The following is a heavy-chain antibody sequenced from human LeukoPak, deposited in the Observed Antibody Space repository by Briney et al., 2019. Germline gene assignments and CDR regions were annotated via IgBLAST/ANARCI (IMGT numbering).Heavy chain of an antibody. CDR1: GFTFSSYW. CDR3: VKEQGSGANDVFDF. V-gene: IGHV3-33*06. D-gene: IGHD2-15*01. CDR2: IWYDGSNE. J-gene: IGHJ3*01. Sequence: GGSLRLSCAASGFTFSSYWMHWVRQAPGKGLEWVAVIWYDGSNEYYADSVKGRFTISRDNSKNTLYLQMNSLRAEDTAVYYCVKEQGSGANDVFDFWGQGTMVTVSS.